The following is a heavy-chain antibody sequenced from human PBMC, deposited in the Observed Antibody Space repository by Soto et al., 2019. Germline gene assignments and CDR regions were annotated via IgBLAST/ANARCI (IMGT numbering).Heavy chain of an antibody. CDR3: AKDQLRGVQTYYYYYGMDG. J-gene: IGHJ6*02. V-gene: IGHV3-30*18. CDR1: GFTFRSYV. D-gene: IGHD3-10*01. Sequence: GSVRLSCSASGFTFRSYVMHWVRQAPGKGLVWVAVISYDGSNKYYADSVKGRFTISRDNSKNTLYLQMNSLRAEDTAVYYCAKDQLRGVQTYYYYYGMDGWGQGTTVTVS. CDR2: ISYDGSNK.